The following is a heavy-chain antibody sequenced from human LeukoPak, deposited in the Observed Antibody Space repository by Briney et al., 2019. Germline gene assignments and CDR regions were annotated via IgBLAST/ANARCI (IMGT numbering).Heavy chain of an antibody. D-gene: IGHD3-10*01. V-gene: IGHV1-18*01. J-gene: IGHJ6*02. CDR3: ARDHRVPAADVLLWFGELVSGMDV. Sequence: ASEKVSCKASGYTFTRYGISWVRQAPGQGLEWMGWISAYNGNTNYAQKIQGRVNIPTDTATSTAYMELRSLRADDTAVYYCARDHRVPAADVLLWFGELVSGMDVWGQGTTVTVSS. CDR1: GYTFTRYG. CDR2: ISAYNGNT.